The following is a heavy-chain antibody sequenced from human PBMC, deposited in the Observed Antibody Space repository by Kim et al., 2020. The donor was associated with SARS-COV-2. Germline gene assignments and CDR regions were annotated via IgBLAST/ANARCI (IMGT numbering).Heavy chain of an antibody. CDR3: ASGWDGAGY. J-gene: IGHJ4*02. Sequence: SETLSLTCAVYGGSFSGYYWSWIRQPPGKGLEWIGEINHSGSTNYNPSLKSRVTISVDTSKNQFSLKLSSVTAAATAVYYCASGWDGAGYLGQGTLGTV. CDR2: INHSGST. CDR1: GGSFSGYY. D-gene: IGHD1-26*01. V-gene: IGHV4-34*01.